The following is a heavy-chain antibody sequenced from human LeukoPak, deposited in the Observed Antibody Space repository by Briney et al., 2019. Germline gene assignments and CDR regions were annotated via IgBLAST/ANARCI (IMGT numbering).Heavy chain of an antibody. D-gene: IGHD3-3*01. CDR3: AKGGQNFDFWRFDY. CDR1: GLSFSDYA. J-gene: IGHJ4*02. CDR2: ISGSGGST. V-gene: IGHV3-23*01. Sequence: GGSLRLSSEASGLSFSDYAMSWVRQAPGKGLEWVSSISGSGGSTYYADFVKDRASISRDNSKNTVYLRLNSLRAEDSAVYFCAKGGQNFDFWRFDYWGQGTVVTVSS.